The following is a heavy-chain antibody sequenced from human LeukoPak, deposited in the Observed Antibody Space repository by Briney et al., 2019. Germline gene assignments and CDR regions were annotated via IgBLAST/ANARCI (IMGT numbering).Heavy chain of an antibody. J-gene: IGHJ4*02. D-gene: IGHD6-19*01. Sequence: PGRSLRLSCAASGFTLSSYGMHWVRQAPGKGLAWVAVIWYDGSNKYYPDPVQGRFTISRDNSKNTLYLQINSMRAEDAAVYYCASTSGWYEPIDYWGQGTLVTVSS. CDR2: IWYDGSNK. CDR1: GFTLSSYG. CDR3: ASTSGWYEPIDY. V-gene: IGHV3-33*01.